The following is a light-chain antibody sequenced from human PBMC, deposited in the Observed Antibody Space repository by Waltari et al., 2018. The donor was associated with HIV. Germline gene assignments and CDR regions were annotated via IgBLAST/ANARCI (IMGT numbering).Light chain of an antibody. CDR1: SSNIGANNY. J-gene: IGLJ2*01. CDR2: DVT. Sequence: QSALTQPASVSGSPGQSITISCTGTSSNIGANNYVSWDQQHPGKAPKLIIYDVTKRPSGVSNRFSGSKSGNTASLTISGLQAEDEADYHCCSYAGSESSEVFGGGTKLTVL. CDR3: CSYAGSESSEV. V-gene: IGLV2-23*02.